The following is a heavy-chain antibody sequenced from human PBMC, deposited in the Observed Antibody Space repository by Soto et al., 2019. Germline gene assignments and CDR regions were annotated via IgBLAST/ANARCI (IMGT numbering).Heavy chain of an antibody. CDR3: ARGSRDGYRGTFDY. Sequence: QVQLQQWGAGLLKPSETLSLTCAVYGGSFSGYYWSWIRQPPGKGLEWIGEINHSGSTNYNPSLKSRVTTSVDTSKNQFSLKLSSVTAADTAVYYCARGSRDGYRGTFDYWGQGTLVTVSS. D-gene: IGHD5-12*01. CDR1: GGSFSGYY. J-gene: IGHJ4*02. CDR2: INHSGST. V-gene: IGHV4-34*01.